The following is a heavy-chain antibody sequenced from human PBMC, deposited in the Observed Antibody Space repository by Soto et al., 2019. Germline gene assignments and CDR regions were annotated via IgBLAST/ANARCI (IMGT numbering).Heavy chain of an antibody. V-gene: IGHV4-31*03. CDR1: GGSISSGGYY. CDR3: ARVLSDYGDYPSNFDY. J-gene: IGHJ4*02. Sequence: SETLSLTCTVSGGSISSGGYYWSWIRQHPGKGLEWIGYIYYSGSTYYNPSLKSRVTISVDTSKNQFSLKLSSVTAADTAVYYCARVLSDYGDYPSNFDYWGQGTLVTVSS. CDR2: IYYSGST. D-gene: IGHD4-17*01.